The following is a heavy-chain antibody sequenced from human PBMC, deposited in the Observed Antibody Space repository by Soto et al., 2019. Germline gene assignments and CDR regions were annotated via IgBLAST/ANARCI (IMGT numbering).Heavy chain of an antibody. CDR3: AREKRSYPY. V-gene: IGHV3-7*01. CDR2: IKQDGSEK. Sequence: HPGGSLRRSCAASGFTFSSHWMSWVRQAPGKGLEWVANIKQDGSEKYYVDSVKGRFTISRDNAKNSLYLQMNSLRAEDTAVYYCAREKRSYPYWGQGTLVTVSS. CDR1: GFTFSSHW. J-gene: IGHJ4*02.